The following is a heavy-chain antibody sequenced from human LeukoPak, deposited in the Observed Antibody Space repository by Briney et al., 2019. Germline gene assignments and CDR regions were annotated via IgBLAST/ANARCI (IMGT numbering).Heavy chain of an antibody. CDR3: ARKRYSSTWSARVSFDS. V-gene: IGHV3-21*01. Sequence: GGSLRLSCAASGFTFSSYWMSWVRQTPGKGLEWVSSISSSSSYIYYADSVKGRFSISRDNAKNSLYLQMNSLRAEDTAVYYCARKRYSSTWSARVSFDSWGQGTLVTVSS. D-gene: IGHD6-13*01. CDR1: GFTFSSYW. CDR2: ISSSSSYI. J-gene: IGHJ4*02.